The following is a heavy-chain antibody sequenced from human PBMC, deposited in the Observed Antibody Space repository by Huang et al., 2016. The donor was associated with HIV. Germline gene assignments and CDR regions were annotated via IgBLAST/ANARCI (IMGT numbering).Heavy chain of an antibody. CDR3: ATKTAGMDI. D-gene: IGHD1-7*01. J-gene: IGHJ6*02. CDR1: TFTFGAYW. V-gene: IGHV3-7*01. Sequence: VESGGRSVQPGGSIKLSCVGSTFTFGAYWMCVVRQPPGKGVEWVDNIKQDESEKYYVDSVKGLFNISRDNARKVLFLEMDDLRVEDTAIYFCATKTAGMDIWGQGTTVTVSS. CDR2: IKQDESEK.